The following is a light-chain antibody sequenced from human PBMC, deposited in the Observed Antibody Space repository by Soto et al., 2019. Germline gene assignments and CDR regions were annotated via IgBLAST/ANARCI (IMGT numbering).Light chain of an antibody. CDR2: EVT. V-gene: IGLV2-14*01. Sequence: QSVLTQPASVSGSPGQSIAISCTGSSSDIGIYKYVSWYQQHPGKVPKLIIYEVTNRPSGVSNRFSGSKSGNTASLTISGLQPEDEADYYCSSFTSRSTFNYVFGTGTKLTVL. J-gene: IGLJ1*01. CDR3: SSFTSRSTFNYV. CDR1: SSDIGIYKY.